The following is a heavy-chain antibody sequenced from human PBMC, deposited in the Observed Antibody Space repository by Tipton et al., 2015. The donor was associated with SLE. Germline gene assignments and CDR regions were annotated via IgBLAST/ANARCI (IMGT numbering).Heavy chain of an antibody. CDR2: VRPSRYA. CDR3: ARFWNSGWLDAFDL. D-gene: IGHD6-19*01. V-gene: IGHV4-34*01. Sequence: TLSLTCTVSGGSISSYYWSWIRQPPGKGLEWIGEVRPSRYATYNSSLGSRVTIALDTSKNQYSLTLTSLTAADTAVYYCARFWNSGWLDAFDLWGQGTVVTVSS. J-gene: IGHJ3*01. CDR1: GGSISSYY.